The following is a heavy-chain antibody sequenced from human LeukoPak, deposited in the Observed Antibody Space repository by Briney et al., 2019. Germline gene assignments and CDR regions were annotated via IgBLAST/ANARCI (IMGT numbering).Heavy chain of an antibody. V-gene: IGHV4-34*01. CDR1: GGSFSDYY. D-gene: IGHD1-26*01. CDR2: INHSGST. CDR3: ARGWELDYYYGMDV. Sequence: NPSETLSLTCAVYGGSFSDYYWTWIRQPPGKGLEWIGDINHSGSTNYNPSLRSRVTISVDTSKNQFSLKLSSVTAADTAVYYCARGWELDYYYGMDVWGQGTTVTVSS. J-gene: IGHJ6*02.